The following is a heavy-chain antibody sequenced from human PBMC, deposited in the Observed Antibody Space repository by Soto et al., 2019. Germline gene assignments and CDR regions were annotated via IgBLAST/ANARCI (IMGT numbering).Heavy chain of an antibody. CDR3: ARRYGGNFDY. CDR2: VYHTVST. CDR1: EGFSINHC. J-gene: IGHJ4*02. Sequence: VAEGFSINHCCSCILQTTGKGLEWIGYVYHTVSTNYKPSLKSRVTISVDKSKNQFSLKLSSLTAADTAVYYCARRYGGNFDYWGQGTLVTVSS. D-gene: IGHD1-26*01. V-gene: IGHV4-59*11.